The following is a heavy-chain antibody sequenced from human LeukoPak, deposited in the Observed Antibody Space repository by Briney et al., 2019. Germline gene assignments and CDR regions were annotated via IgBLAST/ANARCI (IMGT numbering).Heavy chain of an antibody. Sequence: ATVKVSCKASGYTFTSYYMHWVRQAPGQGLEWMGLINPTGGSTGYAQKFQGRVTITRNTSISTAYMELSSLRSEDTAVYYCARALSRKVPTPPRSYYMDVWGKGTTVTVSS. V-gene: IGHV1-46*01. CDR2: INPTGGST. CDR3: ARALSRKVPTPPRSYYMDV. J-gene: IGHJ6*03. D-gene: IGHD1-1*01. CDR1: GYTFTSYY.